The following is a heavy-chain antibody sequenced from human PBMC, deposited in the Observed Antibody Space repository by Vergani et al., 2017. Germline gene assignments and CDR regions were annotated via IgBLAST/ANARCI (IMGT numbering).Heavy chain of an antibody. CDR3: ARHVRKGFYGYEVVDY. CDR1: GDSISSGGY. Sequence: HLQESGPGLVKPSETLPLTCTVSGDSISSGGYWGWIRQPPGKGLEWIGSLSYGESPSYSPSLQSRATLSADASKNQFSLRLTSVTAADTAIYYGARHVRKGFYGYEVVDYWGQGTLVTVSS. D-gene: IGHD5-18*01. CDR2: LSYGESP. V-gene: IGHV4-39*01. J-gene: IGHJ4*02.